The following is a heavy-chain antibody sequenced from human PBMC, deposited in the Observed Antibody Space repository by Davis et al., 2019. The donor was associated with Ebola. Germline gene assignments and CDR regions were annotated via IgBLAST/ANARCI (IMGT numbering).Heavy chain of an antibody. CDR1: GGSISSSSYY. CDR2: IYYSGST. Sequence: MPSETLSLTCTVSGGSISSSSYYWCWIRQPPXYGLVWIGSIYYSGSTYYNPSLKSRVTISVDTSKNQFSLKLSSVTAADTAVYYCARAASGYDYEHAFDIWGQGTMVTVSS. V-gene: IGHV4-39*01. D-gene: IGHD5-12*01. J-gene: IGHJ3*02. CDR3: ARAASGYDYEHAFDI.